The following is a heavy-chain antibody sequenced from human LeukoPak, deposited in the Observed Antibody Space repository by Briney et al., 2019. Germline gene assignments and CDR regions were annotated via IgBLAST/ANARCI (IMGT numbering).Heavy chain of an antibody. Sequence: GGSLRLSCAASGFTFSSYAMSWVRQAPGKGLEWVSAISGSGGSTYYADSVKGRFTISRDNSKNTLYLQMNSLRAEDTAVYYCAKDRTIVVVVAATQWFDPWGQGTLVTVSS. V-gene: IGHV3-23*01. CDR1: GFTFSSYA. CDR3: AKDRTIVVVVAATQWFDP. D-gene: IGHD2-15*01. CDR2: ISGSGGST. J-gene: IGHJ5*02.